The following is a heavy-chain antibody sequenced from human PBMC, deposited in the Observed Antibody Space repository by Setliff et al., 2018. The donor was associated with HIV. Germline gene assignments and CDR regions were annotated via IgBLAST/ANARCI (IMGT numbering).Heavy chain of an antibody. CDR1: GGSISSRTYY. CDR2: IYYSGTT. J-gene: IGHJ1*01. D-gene: IGHD2-15*01. Sequence: SETLSLTCTVSGGSISSRTYYWGCTRQPPGKGLEWIGSIYYSGTTYYNPSLKSRVTISIDTSKNQFSLRLSSVTAADTAVYYCARARRAGSGPKYFQHWGQGTLVTV. V-gene: IGHV4-39*01. CDR3: ARARRAGSGPKYFQH.